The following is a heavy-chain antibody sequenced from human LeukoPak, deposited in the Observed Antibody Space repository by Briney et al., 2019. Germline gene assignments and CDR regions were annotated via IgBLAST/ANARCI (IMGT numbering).Heavy chain of an antibody. D-gene: IGHD4-17*01. CDR2: IVPMPDIT. J-gene: IGHJ4*02. V-gene: IGHV1-69*02. CDR3: ARGSDLVTTWDYFDS. CDR1: GGTFRSGS. Sequence: SVKVSCKASGGTFRSGSINWVRQAPGQGLEWMGRIVPMPDITTYSQTFQGRVTITADKSTSTAYMELSSLTSEDTAVYYCARGSDLVTTWDYFDSWGQGSLVIVSS.